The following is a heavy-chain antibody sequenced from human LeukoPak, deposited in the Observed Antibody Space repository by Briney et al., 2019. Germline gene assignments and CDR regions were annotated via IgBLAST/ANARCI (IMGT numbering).Heavy chain of an antibody. D-gene: IGHD3-10*01. CDR2: INAGNGNT. V-gene: IGHV1-3*01. Sequence: ASVKVSCKASGYTFTSYAMHWVRQAPGQRLEWMGRINAGNGNTKYSQKFQGRVTITRDTSASTAYMELSSLRSEDTAVYYCARVFNPITMVRVRPTTDYWGQGTLVTVSS. J-gene: IGHJ4*02. CDR3: ARVFNPITMVRVRPTTDY. CDR1: GYTFTSYA.